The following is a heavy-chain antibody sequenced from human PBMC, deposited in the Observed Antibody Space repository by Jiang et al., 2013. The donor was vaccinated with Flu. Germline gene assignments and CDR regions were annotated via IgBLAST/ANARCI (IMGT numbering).Heavy chain of an antibody. CDR1: GFSFSTYW. CDR3: SRGGLEMSDY. CDR2: INTDGTTT. D-gene: IGHD5-24*01. Sequence: QLVESGGGLVQPGGSLRLSCAASGFSFSTYWMHWVRQAPGKGLVWVSRINTDGTTTNYADSVKGRFTVSRDNAKNTLYLQMNSLRAEDTAVYYCSRGGLEMSDYWGQGTLVTVSS. J-gene: IGHJ4*02. V-gene: IGHV3-74*01.